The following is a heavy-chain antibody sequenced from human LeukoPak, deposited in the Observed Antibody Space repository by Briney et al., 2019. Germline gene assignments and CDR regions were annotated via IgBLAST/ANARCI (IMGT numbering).Heavy chain of an antibody. Sequence: SSQTLSLTCTVSGGSISSGSYYWSWIRQPAGKGLEWIGRIYTSGSTNYNPSLKSRVTISVDTSKNQFSLKLSSVTAADTAVYYCARGDGRIHSSSWKGDWGRGTLDTVSS. V-gene: IGHV4-61*02. CDR2: IYTSGST. CDR1: GGSISSGSYY. J-gene: IGHJ4*02. CDR3: ARGDGRIHSSSWKGD. D-gene: IGHD6-13*01.